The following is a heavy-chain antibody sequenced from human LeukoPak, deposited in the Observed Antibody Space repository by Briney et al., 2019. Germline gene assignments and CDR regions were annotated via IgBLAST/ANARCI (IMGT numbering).Heavy chain of an antibody. Sequence: SQTLSLTCTVSGGSISSGDYYWSWIRQPPGKGLEWIGYIYYSGSTYYNPSLKSRVTISVDTSKNQFSLKLSSVTAADTAVYYCARDTNNYYDSSGYDYWGQGTLVTVSS. J-gene: IGHJ4*02. V-gene: IGHV4-30-4*01. CDR1: GGSISSGDYY. CDR2: IYYSGST. CDR3: ARDTNNYYDSSGYDY. D-gene: IGHD3-22*01.